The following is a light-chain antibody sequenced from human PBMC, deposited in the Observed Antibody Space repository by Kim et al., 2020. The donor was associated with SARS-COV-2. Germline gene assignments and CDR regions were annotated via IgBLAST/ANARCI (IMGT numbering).Light chain of an antibody. Sequence: VALGQTVRSTCQGDSLRSYYATWYQQKPGQAPILVIYGKNNRPSGIPDRFSGSTSGNTASLTITGTQAGDEADYYCNSRDSNDNVVFGGGTKVTVL. CDR1: SLRSYY. CDR2: GKN. J-gene: IGLJ2*01. V-gene: IGLV3-19*01. CDR3: NSRDSNDNVV.